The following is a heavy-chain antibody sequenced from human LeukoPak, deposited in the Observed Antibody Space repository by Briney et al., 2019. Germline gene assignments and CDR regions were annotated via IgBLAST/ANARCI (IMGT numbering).Heavy chain of an antibody. CDR2: IYPGDSDI. V-gene: IGHV5-51*01. Sequence: GESLKIPCKVSGYSFTNYWIAWVRQMPGKGLEWMGIIYPGDSDIRYSPSFQGQVTISADKSITTAYLQWSSLKASDTAMYYCARYLHYSTFFDYWGQGTLVTVSS. J-gene: IGHJ4*02. D-gene: IGHD2-21*01. CDR3: ARYLHYSTFFDY. CDR1: GYSFTNYW.